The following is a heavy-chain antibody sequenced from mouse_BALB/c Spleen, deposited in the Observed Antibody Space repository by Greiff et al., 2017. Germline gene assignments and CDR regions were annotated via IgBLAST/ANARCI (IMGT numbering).Heavy chain of an antibody. J-gene: IGHJ1*01. V-gene: IGHV14-4*02. CDR1: GFNIKDYY. Sequence: EVQVVESGAELVRSGASVKLSCTASGFNIKDYYMHWVKQRPEQGLEWIGWIDPENGDTEYAPKFQGKATMTADTSSNTAYLQLSSLTSEDTAVYFCARSGGYRYDRYFDVWGAGTTVTVSS. CDR3: ARSGGYRYDRYFDV. D-gene: IGHD2-14*01. CDR2: IDPENGDT.